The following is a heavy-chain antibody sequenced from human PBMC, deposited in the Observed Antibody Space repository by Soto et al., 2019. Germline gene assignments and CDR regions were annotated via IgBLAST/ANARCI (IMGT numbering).Heavy chain of an antibody. CDR1: GGSISTSRSY. CDR3: ARWYSYGYYFAY. CDR2: IFYSGST. Sequence: PSETLSLTCKVSGGSISTSRSYWAWIRQPPGKGLEWLANIFYSGSTYYNPSLKSRVTVSVDTSKNQFSLKLSSVTAADTAVYYCARWYSYGYYFAYWGQGTLVTVSS. V-gene: IGHV4-39*07. J-gene: IGHJ4*02. D-gene: IGHD5-18*01.